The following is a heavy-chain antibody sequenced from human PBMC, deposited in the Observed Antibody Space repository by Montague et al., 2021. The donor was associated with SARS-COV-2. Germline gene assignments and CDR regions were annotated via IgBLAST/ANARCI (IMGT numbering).Heavy chain of an antibody. CDR1: GGSISTGNYY. CDR2: IYTSGRT. CDR3: ARHRSISTAFPNYFDP. D-gene: IGHD6-13*01. J-gene: IGHJ5*02. V-gene: IGHV4-61*09. Sequence: TLSLTCSVSGGSISTGNYYWSWIRQPAGKRLEWIGDIYTSGRTNYNPSVQSRVTILVDTSKNQFSLRLNSVTAADTAVYYCARHRSISTAFPNYFDPWGQGTLVTVSS.